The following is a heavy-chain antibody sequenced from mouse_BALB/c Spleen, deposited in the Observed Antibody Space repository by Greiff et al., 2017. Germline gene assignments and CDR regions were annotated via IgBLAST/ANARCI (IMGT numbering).Heavy chain of an antibody. J-gene: IGHJ3*01. CDR3: ARDGGLWSLAY. D-gene: IGHD6-1*01. CDR1: GFSLTGYG. Sequence: QVQLKESGPGLVAPSQSLSITCTVSGFSLTGYGVNWVRQPPGKGLEWLGMIWGDGSTDYNSALKSRLSISKDNSKSQVFLKMNSLQTDDTASYYCARDGGLWSLAYWGQGTLVTVSA. V-gene: IGHV2-6-7*01. CDR2: IWGDGST.